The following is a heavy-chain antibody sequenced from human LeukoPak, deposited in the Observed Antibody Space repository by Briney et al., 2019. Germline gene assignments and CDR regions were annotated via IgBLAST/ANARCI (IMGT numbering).Heavy chain of an antibody. D-gene: IGHD5-18*01. CDR2: IYYSGST. CDR1: GGSISSYY. V-gene: IGHV4-59*01. CDR3: ARVLKGYSSEIFDY. Sequence: SETLSLTCTVSGGSISSYYWSWIRQPPGKGLEWIGYIYYSGSTNYNPSLKSRVTISVDTSKSQFSLKLSSVSAADTAVYYCARVLKGYSSEIFDYWGQGTLVTISS. J-gene: IGHJ4*02.